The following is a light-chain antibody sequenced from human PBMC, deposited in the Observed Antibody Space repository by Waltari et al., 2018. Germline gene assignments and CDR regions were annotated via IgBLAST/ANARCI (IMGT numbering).Light chain of an antibody. CDR1: SSDVGSYNL. V-gene: IGLV2-23*01. CDR3: CSYAGSSTLV. CDR2: EGS. Sequence: QSALTQPASVSGFPGQSITISCTGTSSDVGSYNLVPWYQQHPGKAPKLMIYEGSRRPSGVSNRFSGSKSGNTASLTISGLQAEDEADYYCCSYAGSSTLVFGGGTKLTVL. J-gene: IGLJ2*01.